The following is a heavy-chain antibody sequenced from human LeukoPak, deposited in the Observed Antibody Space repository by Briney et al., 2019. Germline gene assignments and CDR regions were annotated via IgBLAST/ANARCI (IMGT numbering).Heavy chain of an antibody. D-gene: IGHD6-13*01. V-gene: IGHV4-59*08. Sequence: LETLSLTCSVSGGSISSYHWSWIRQPPGKGLEWIGYMYDSGSTNYNPSLKSRVTISVDMSKNQFSLQLSSVTAADTAVYICARLISRSSTWGFFDYWGQGTLVTVSS. J-gene: IGHJ4*02. CDR3: ARLISRSSTWGFFDY. CDR2: MYDSGST. CDR1: GGSISSYH.